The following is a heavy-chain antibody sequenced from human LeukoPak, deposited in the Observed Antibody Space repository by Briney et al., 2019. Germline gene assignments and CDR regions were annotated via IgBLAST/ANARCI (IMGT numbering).Heavy chain of an antibody. CDR3: AKGEVYYDILTGYSRPGAFDI. V-gene: IGHV1-3*01. Sequence: ASVKVSCKASGYTFTSYAMHWVRQAPGQRLEWMGWINAGNGNTKYSQKFQGRVTITRDTSASTAYMELSSLRSEDTAVYYCAKGEVYYDILTGYSRPGAFDIWDQGTMVTVSS. CDR1: GYTFTSYA. CDR2: INAGNGNT. D-gene: IGHD3-9*01. J-gene: IGHJ3*02.